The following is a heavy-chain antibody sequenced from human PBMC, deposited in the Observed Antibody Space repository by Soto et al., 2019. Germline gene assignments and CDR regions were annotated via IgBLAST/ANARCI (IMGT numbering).Heavy chain of an antibody. CDR1: TGAFVNTA. Sequence: QVQLVQSGAEVKQTGSSVRVSCKASTGAFVNTAITWVRQAPGQGLELVGTIVPMFGTTHYAQKFHGRVTFTADESTLTAFMELSGLRFDDTAVYYCERVSLAGELLGGVDSWGKGTL. D-gene: IGHD6-19*01. CDR3: ERVSLAGELLGGVDS. CDR2: IVPMFGTT. V-gene: IGHV1-69*18. J-gene: IGHJ4*02.